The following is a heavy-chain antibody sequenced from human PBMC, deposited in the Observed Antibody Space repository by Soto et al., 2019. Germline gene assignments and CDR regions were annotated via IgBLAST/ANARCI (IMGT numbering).Heavy chain of an antibody. CDR1: GYTFTSYG. Sequence: GASVKVSCKASGYTFTSYGISWVRQAPGQGLEWMGWISAYNGNTNYAQKHQGRVTMTTDTSTSTAYMELRSLRSDDTAVYYCARGGPYYDFWSGPRLYYYYMDVWGKGTTVTVSS. D-gene: IGHD3-3*01. CDR3: ARGGPYYDFWSGPRLYYYYMDV. CDR2: ISAYNGNT. J-gene: IGHJ6*03. V-gene: IGHV1-18*01.